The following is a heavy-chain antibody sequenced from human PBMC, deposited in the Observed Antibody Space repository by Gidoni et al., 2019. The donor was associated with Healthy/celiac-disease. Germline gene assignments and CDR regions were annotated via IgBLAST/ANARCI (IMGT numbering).Heavy chain of an antibody. J-gene: IGHJ6*02. V-gene: IGHV4-39*01. CDR1: GGSITSSTYY. Sequence: QLQLQESGPGLVKPSETLSLTCIVSGGSITSSTYYWGWTRQPPGKGLEWIGSIYYTGSTYYNPSLKSRVSISVDTSKNQFSLKLTSVTAADTAVYYCARHRDGDYSGLVYYYGMDVWGQGTTVTVSS. CDR3: ARHRDGDYSGLVYYYGMDV. D-gene: IGHD4-17*01. CDR2: IYYTGST.